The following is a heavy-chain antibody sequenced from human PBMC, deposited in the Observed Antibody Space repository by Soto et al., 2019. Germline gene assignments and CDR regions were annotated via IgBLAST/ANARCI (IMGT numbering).Heavy chain of an antibody. CDR3: ARRYCSSTSCYINWFDP. CDR1: GFTFSSYS. J-gene: IGHJ5*02. Sequence: PGGSLRLSCAASGFTFSSYSMNWVRQAPGKGLEWVSSISSSSSYIYYADSVKGRFTISRDNAKNSLYLQMNSLRAEDTAVYYCARRYCSSTSCYINWFDPWGQGTLVTVSS. V-gene: IGHV3-21*01. CDR2: ISSSSSYI. D-gene: IGHD2-2*02.